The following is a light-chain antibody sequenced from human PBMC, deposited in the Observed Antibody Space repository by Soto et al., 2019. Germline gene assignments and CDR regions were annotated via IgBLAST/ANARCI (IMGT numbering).Light chain of an antibody. CDR2: DAS. CDR1: QSISTW. Sequence: DIQMTQSPSTLSASVGDRVTITCRASQSISTWLAWYQQKPGKAPKLLIYDASTFESGVPSRFSGSGSGTDFTRTISSPQPEDSATYYCQQYNSYPYTFGQGTELEIK. J-gene: IGKJ2*01. V-gene: IGKV1-5*01. CDR3: QQYNSYPYT.